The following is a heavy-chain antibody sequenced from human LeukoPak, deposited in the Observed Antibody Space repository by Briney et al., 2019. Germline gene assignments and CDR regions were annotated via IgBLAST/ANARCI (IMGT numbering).Heavy chain of an antibody. Sequence: SETLSLTCTVSGGSISSYYWSWIRQPPGKGLEWIGEINHSGSTNYNPSLKSRVTISVDTSKNQFSLKLSSVTAADTAVYYCARDIGGWNSFDYWGQGTLVTVSS. V-gene: IGHV4-34*01. CDR3: ARDIGGWNSFDY. D-gene: IGHD2-15*01. CDR2: INHSGST. J-gene: IGHJ4*02. CDR1: GGSISSYY.